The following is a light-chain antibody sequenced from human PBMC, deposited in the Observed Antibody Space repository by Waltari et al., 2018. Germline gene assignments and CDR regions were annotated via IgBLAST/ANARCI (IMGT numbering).Light chain of an antibody. CDR2: AAS. J-gene: IGKJ1*01. CDR1: QSITSY. CDR3: QQSYSIVWT. Sequence: TQSPSSLSASIGDRVTITCRASQSITSYLHWYQQKPGRAPKLLIYAASSLQTGVPSRFSGSGSGTDFTLTISSLQPEDFGTYYCQQSYSIVWTFGQGTKLEIK. V-gene: IGKV1-39*01.